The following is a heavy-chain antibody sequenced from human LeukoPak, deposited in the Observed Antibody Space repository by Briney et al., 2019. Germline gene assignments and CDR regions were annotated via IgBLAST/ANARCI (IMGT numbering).Heavy chain of an antibody. D-gene: IGHD7-27*01. CDR1: GFTFSGAW. Sequence: GGSLRLSCTASGFTFSGAWMTWVRQAPGKGLEWVANIREDGTEKNYVDSVKGRFTISRDSAKNSLFLQMSNLRDDDTAIYYCARHVGISFWGQGTLVTVSS. J-gene: IGHJ4*02. CDR2: IREDGTEK. CDR3: ARHVGISF. V-gene: IGHV3-7*01.